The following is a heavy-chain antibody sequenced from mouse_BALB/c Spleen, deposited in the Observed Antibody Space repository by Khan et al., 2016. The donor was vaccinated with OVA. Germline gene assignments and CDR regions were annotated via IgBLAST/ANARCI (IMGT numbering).Heavy chain of an antibody. CDR3: ARVYGGDFDY. Sequence: EVQLQESGPGLVKPSQSLSLTCTVTGYSITSDYAWNWIRQFPGNKLEWMGFISYSGNTNYNPSLKSRISITRDTSKNQFFLQLNSVTTEDTATYYCARVYGGDFDYWGQGTTLQGSS. D-gene: IGHD1-1*01. J-gene: IGHJ2*01. CDR1: GYSITSDYA. V-gene: IGHV3-2*02. CDR2: ISYSGNT.